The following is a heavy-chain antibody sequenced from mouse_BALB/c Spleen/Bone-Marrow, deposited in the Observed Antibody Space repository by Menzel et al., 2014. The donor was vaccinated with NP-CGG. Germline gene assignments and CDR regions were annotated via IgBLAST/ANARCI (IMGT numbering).Heavy chain of an antibody. CDR1: GYSFTGYF. CDR3: ARGDYRFDEGYFDC. D-gene: IGHD2-14*01. V-gene: IGHV1-20*02. J-gene: IGHJ2*02. Sequence: VQLKESGPELVKPGASVEISCKASGYSFTGYFMNWVMQSHGKSLEWIGRINPYNGDTFYNQKFKGKAILTVDKSSSTAHMELRSLASEDSAVYYCARGDYRFDEGYFDCWGQGTSLTVSS. CDR2: INPYNGDT.